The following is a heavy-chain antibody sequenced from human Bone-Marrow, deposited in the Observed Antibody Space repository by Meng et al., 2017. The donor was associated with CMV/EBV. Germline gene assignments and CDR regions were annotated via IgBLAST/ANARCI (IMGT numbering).Heavy chain of an antibody. V-gene: IGHV1-18*01. J-gene: IGHJ4*02. CDR2: ISAYNGNT. D-gene: IGHD1-26*01. CDR3: ARDPPWGGSFPFDY. Sequence: VPLVRPGAEGTKPRVSVKVSGKAYGYTFTSYGISWVRQAPGQGLEWMGWISAYNGNTNYAQKLQGRVTMTTDTSTSTAYMELRSLRSDDTAVYYCARDPPWGGSFPFDYWGQGTLVTVSS. CDR1: GYTFTSYG.